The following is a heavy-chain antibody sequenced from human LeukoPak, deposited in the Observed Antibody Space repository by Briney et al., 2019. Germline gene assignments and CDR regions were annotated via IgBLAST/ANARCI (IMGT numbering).Heavy chain of an antibody. D-gene: IGHD3-22*01. V-gene: IGHV1-18*01. J-gene: IGHJ4*02. CDR1: GYSFSSYG. Sequence: RASVKVSCKASGYSFSSYGISWVRQAPGQGLEWMGWISAYNGNTNYAQQLQGRVTMTTDTSTSTANMELRSLRSDDTAVYYCARAHPEYYDSRGRNPLDYWGQGTLVTVSS. CDR3: ARAHPEYYDSRGRNPLDY. CDR2: ISAYNGNT.